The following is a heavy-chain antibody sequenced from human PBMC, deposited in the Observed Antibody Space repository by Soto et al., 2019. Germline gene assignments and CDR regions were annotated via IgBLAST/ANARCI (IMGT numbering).Heavy chain of an antibody. CDR2: ISWDGGST. CDR3: AKDFQTISGYSNAFDI. V-gene: IGHV3-43*01. Sequence: GGSLRLSCAASGFTFDDYTMHWVRQAPGKGLEGGSLISWDGGSTYYAASVKGRFTISRDNSKNSLYLQMNSLRTEDTALYYCAKDFQTISGYSNAFDIWGQGTMVTVSS. J-gene: IGHJ3*02. CDR1: GFTFDDYT. D-gene: IGHD3-22*01.